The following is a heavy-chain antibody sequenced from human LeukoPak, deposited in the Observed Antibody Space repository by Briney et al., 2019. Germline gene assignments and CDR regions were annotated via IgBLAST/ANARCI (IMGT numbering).Heavy chain of an antibody. CDR3: ARGLAASGHNWFDP. V-gene: IGHV4-61*02. CDR1: GASISGGDFY. CDR2: VYNSGTT. D-gene: IGHD6-13*01. J-gene: IGHJ5*02. Sequence: SETLSLTCTVSGASISGGDFYWGWIRQPAGKALEWIGRVYNSGTTIYNPSLESRVTISIDTSKNQFSLKLNSVTAADTAVYYCARGLAASGHNWFDPWGQGTLVTVSS.